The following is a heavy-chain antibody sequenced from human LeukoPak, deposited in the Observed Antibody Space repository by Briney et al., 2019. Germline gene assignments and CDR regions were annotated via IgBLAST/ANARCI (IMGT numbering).Heavy chain of an antibody. CDR3: AREGP. Sequence: GGSLRLSCAASSALTFSDYYMSWIRQAPGRGLELVSYIGSDGGSIDYADSVKGRFTISRDNAKNSLYLQMNSLRAEDTAVYYCAREGPWGQGTLVTVSS. J-gene: IGHJ5*02. CDR1: ALTFSDYY. CDR2: IGSDGGSI. V-gene: IGHV3-11*04.